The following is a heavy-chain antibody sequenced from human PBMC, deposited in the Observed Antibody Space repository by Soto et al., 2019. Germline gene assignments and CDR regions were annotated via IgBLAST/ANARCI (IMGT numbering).Heavy chain of an antibody. D-gene: IGHD3-3*01. CDR1: GGSISSSSYY. J-gene: IGHJ6*02. CDR3: ARQGRFLESPPDYYYGMDV. Sequence: PSETLSLTCTVSGGSISSSSYYWGWIRQPPGKGLEGIGSIYYSGSTYYNPSLKSRVTISVDTSKNQFSLKLSSVTAADTAVYYCARQGRFLESPPDYYYGMDVWGQGTTVTV. CDR2: IYYSGST. V-gene: IGHV4-39*01.